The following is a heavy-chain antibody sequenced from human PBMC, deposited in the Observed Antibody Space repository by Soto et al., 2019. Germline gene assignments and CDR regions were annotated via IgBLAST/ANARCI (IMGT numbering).Heavy chain of an antibody. CDR3: ARDAADFWSGYFGY. V-gene: IGHV3-53*05. CDR2: IGGGGDDT. D-gene: IGHD3-3*01. J-gene: IGHJ4*02. CDR1: GFTVSNSY. Sequence: PGGSLRLSCAASGFTVSNSYMSWVRQAPGKGLEWVSSIGGGGDDTYYADSVKGRFIISRDNSKSTLSLRLNGLRAEDTAVYYCARDAADFWSGYFGYWGQGTLVTVSS.